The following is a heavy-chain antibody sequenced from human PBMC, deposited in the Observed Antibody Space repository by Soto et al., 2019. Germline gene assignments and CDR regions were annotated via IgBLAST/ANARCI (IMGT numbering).Heavy chain of an antibody. J-gene: IGHJ4*02. CDR3: ARGRYYYDSSGYYYFDY. CDR1: GGSFSGYY. D-gene: IGHD3-22*01. V-gene: IGHV4-34*01. Sequence: SETLSLTCAVYGGSFSGYYWSWIRQPPGKGLEWIGEINHSGSTNYNPSLKSRVTISVDTSKNQFSLKLSSVTAADTAVYYCARGRYYYDSSGYYYFDYWGQGTLVTVSS. CDR2: INHSGST.